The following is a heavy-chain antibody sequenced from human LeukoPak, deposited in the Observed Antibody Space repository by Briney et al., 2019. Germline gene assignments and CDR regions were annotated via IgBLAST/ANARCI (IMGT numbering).Heavy chain of an antibody. V-gene: IGHV3-23*01. CDR1: GFTFSSYA. J-gene: IGHJ6*04. CDR2: ISGSGGST. CDR3: AELGITMTGGV. D-gene: IGHD3-10*02. Sequence: GGSLRFSCAASGFTFSSYAMSWVRQAPGKGLEWVSAISGSGGSTYYADSVKGRFTISRDNAKNSLYLQMNSLRAEDTAVYYCAELGITMTGGVWGKGTTVTISS.